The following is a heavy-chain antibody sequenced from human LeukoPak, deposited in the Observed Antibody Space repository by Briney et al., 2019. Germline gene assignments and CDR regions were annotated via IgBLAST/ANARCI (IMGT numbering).Heavy chain of an antibody. J-gene: IGHJ4*02. CDR3: ARQGGGYSYGLLDY. CDR2: IYYSGST. V-gene: IGHV4-39*01. Sequence: PSETLSLTCTVSGDSISSSSYYWGWIRQPPGKGLEWIGSIYYSGSTYYNPSLKSRVTISVDTSKNQFSLKLSSVTAADTAVYYCARQGGGYSYGLLDYWGQGTLVTVSS. D-gene: IGHD5-18*01. CDR1: GDSISSSSYY.